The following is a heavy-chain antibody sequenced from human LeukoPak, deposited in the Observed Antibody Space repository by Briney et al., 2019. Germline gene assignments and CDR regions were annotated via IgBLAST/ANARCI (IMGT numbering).Heavy chain of an antibody. CDR1: GGSFSGYY. D-gene: IGHD3-22*01. Sequence: KASETLSLTCAVYGGSFSGYYWSWIRQPPGKGLEWIGEINHSGSTNYNPSLKSRVTISVDTSKNQFSLKLSSVTAADTAVYYCARRGYYYDSSGYYYSEPHFDYWGQGTLVTVSS. V-gene: IGHV4-34*01. CDR3: ARRGYYYDSSGYYYSEPHFDY. J-gene: IGHJ4*02. CDR2: INHSGST.